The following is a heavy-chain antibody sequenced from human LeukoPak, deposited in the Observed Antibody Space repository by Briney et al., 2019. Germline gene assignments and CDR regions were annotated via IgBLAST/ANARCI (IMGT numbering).Heavy chain of an antibody. CDR2: IIPIFGTA. Sequence: SVKVSFKASGGTFSSYAISWVRPAPGQGLGWMGGIIPIFGTANYAQKFQGRVTITTDESTSTAYMELSSLRSEDTAVYYCAGTPYTRFLEWFRGPFDPWGQGTLVTVSS. CDR3: AGTPYTRFLEWFRGPFDP. CDR1: GGTFSSYA. J-gene: IGHJ5*02. D-gene: IGHD3-3*01. V-gene: IGHV1-69*05.